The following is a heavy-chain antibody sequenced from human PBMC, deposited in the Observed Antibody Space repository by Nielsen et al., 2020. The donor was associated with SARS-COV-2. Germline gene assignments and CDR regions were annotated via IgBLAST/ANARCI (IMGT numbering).Heavy chain of an antibody. CDR2: ISGDGSST. Sequence: ETLSLTCAASGFTFSSHWMHWVRQAPGKGLVWVSRISGDGSSTAYADSVEGRFTISRDNAKNTLYLQMNSLRAEDTALYYCTRDRRSSPDYWGQGTLVAVSS. J-gene: IGHJ4*02. V-gene: IGHV3-74*01. CDR1: GFTFSSHW. D-gene: IGHD2-15*01. CDR3: TRDRRSSPDY.